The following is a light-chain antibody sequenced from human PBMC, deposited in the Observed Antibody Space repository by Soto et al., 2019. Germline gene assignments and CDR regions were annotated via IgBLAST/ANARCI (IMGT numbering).Light chain of an antibody. Sequence: QSALAQPASVSGSPGQSITISCTGTSSDVGAYNYVSWYQHHPGKAPKVIIYAVTNRPSGVSNRFSGSKSGNTASLTISGLQPEDEADYYCNSYTTHSTYVFGTGTKGTVL. CDR3: NSYTTHSTYV. J-gene: IGLJ1*01. V-gene: IGLV2-14*01. CDR2: AVT. CDR1: SSDVGAYNY.